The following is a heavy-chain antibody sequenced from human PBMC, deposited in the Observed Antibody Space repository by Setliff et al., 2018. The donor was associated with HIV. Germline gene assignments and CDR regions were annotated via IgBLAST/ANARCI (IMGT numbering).Heavy chain of an antibody. CDR1: GYTFTDYY. V-gene: IGHV1-2*02. Sequence: GASVKVSCKASGYTFTDYYIHWVRQAPGQGLEWMGWINPNSGGTNYAQKFQDRVTMTRDTSISAAYMKLSRLRSDDTAVYYCARDPRGYSGTFRGDYYYYMDVWGKGTTVTVSS. D-gene: IGHD5-12*01. CDR3: ARDPRGYSGTFRGDYYYYMDV. J-gene: IGHJ6*03. CDR2: INPNSGGT.